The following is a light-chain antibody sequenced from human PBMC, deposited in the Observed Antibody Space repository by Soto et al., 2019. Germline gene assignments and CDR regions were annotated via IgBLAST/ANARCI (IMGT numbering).Light chain of an antibody. Sequence: DIQMTRSPSTLSASVGDRVTITCRASQSISSWLAWYQQKPGKAPKLLIYDASSLESGVPSRFRGSGSGTEFTLTISSLQPDDFATYYCQQYTGYSQWTFGQGTKVDIK. CDR1: QSISSW. CDR3: QQYTGYSQWT. CDR2: DAS. V-gene: IGKV1-5*01. J-gene: IGKJ1*01.